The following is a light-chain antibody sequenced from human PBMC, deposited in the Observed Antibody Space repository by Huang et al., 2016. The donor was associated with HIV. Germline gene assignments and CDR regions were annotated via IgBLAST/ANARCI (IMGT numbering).Light chain of an antibody. V-gene: IGKV1-33*01. CDR3: QQYDNRIT. Sequence: DIQMTQSPSSLSSSLGDRVTITCQASQDISTYLNWYQQKPGKAPKLLIYDASNLETEVPSRFSESGSGTDFTFTISSLQPEDIATYYCQQYDNRITFGGGTKVEIK. CDR2: DAS. J-gene: IGKJ4*01. CDR1: QDISTY.